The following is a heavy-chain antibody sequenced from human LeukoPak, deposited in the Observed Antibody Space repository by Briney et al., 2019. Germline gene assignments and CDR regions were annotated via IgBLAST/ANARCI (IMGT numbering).Heavy chain of an antibody. Sequence: GGSLRLSCAASGFTFSSYWMSWVRQAPGKGLEWVANIKEDGSEKNYVDSVKGRFTISRDNTKNTLYLQMKRLRVEDTAVYYCTRDYGAWGQGTLVTVSS. CDR2: IKEDGSEK. CDR1: GFTFSSYW. J-gene: IGHJ5*02. CDR3: TRDYGA. D-gene: IGHD4/OR15-4a*01. V-gene: IGHV3-7*01.